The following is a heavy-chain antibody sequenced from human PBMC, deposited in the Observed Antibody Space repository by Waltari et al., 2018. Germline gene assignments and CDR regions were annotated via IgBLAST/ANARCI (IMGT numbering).Heavy chain of an antibody. CDR3: ARRMVRGGQYYYYGMDV. V-gene: IGHV1-69*04. Sequence: QVQLAQSGAEEKNHGSSVKDDCKASGGTFSSYATRRVRQALGQGLEGMGRIIPILGIAHDAQKFQGRVTITADQSTSTAYMELSSLRSEDTAVYYCARRMVRGGQYYYYGMDVWGQGTTVTVSS. J-gene: IGHJ6*02. D-gene: IGHD3-10*01. CDR2: IIPILGIA. CDR1: GGTFSSYA.